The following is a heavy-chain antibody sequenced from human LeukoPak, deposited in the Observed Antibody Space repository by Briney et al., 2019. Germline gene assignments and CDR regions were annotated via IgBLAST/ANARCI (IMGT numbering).Heavy chain of an antibody. CDR2: ISGSGYTT. CDR1: GFTFNSYG. Sequence: GGSLRLSCEASGFTFNSYGMSWVRQAPGKGLEWVSAISGSGYTTYYADSVKGRFTISRDNAKNSLYLQMNSLRAEDMAVYYCTRGYYNFWSGYRAEYYFDYWGQGTLVTVSS. D-gene: IGHD3-3*01. J-gene: IGHJ4*02. CDR3: TRGYYNFWSGYRAEYYFDY. V-gene: IGHV3-23*01.